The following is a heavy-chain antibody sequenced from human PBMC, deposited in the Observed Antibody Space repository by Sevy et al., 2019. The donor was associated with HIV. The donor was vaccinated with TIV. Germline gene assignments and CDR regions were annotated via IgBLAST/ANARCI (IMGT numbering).Heavy chain of an antibody. V-gene: IGHV1-8*01. D-gene: IGHD3-3*01. CDR3: ARLSTYYDFWSGYFPGSNAGWFDP. CDR2: MNPNSGNT. CDR1: GYTFTSYD. J-gene: IGHJ5*02. Sequence: ASVKVSCKASGYTFTSYDINWVRQATGQGLEWMGWMNPNSGNTGYAQKFQGRVTMTRNTSISTAYMELGSLRSEDTAVYYCARLSTYYDFWSGYFPGSNAGWFDPWGQGTLVTVSS.